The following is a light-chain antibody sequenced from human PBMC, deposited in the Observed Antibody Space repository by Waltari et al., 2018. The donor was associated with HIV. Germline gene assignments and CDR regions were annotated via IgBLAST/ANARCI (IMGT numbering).Light chain of an antibody. V-gene: IGKV1-33*01. CDR2: DAS. CDR3: QQYHNLPLT. CDR1: QDINNF. J-gene: IGKJ4*01. Sequence: DIQMTKSPSSLSASVGDRVTITFQATQDINNFLNWYQQKAGKAPKLLIYDASNLKTVVPSRFSGSVSGTDFTFTISSLQPEDFATYYCQQYHNLPLTFGGGTKVEIK.